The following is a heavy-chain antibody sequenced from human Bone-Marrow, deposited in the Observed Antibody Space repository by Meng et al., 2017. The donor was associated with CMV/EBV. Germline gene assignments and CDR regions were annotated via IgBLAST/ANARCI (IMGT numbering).Heavy chain of an antibody. Sequence: GGSLRLSCAASGFTFSSYSMNWVRQAPGKGLEWVSAISSSSSYIYYADSVKGRFTIDRDNAKNSLYLQMNSLRAEDTDNYYCARNTVASPGDYWGQGTLVTVSS. CDR2: ISSSSSYI. D-gene: IGHD4-17*01. CDR3: ARNTVASPGDY. CDR1: GFTFSSYS. J-gene: IGHJ4*02. V-gene: IGHV3-21*01.